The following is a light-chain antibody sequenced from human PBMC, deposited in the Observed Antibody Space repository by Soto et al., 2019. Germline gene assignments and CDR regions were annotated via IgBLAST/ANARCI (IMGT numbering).Light chain of an antibody. CDR2: NVS. CDR3: SSYTSSSTYV. CDR1: SSDVGGYNS. J-gene: IGLJ1*01. Sequence: QSALTQPASVSGSPGQSITISCTGTSSDVGGYNSVSWYQQHPGKAPKLMIYNVSNRPSGVSNRFSGSKSGNTASLTISGLQAEDEADYYCSSYTSSSTYVFGTGTTVTVL. V-gene: IGLV2-14*01.